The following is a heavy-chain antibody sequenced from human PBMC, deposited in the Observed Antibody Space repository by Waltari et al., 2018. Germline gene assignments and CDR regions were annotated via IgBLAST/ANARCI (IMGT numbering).Heavy chain of an antibody. CDR2: VHRSGRT. CDR1: GESMSSNYW. CDR3: ARDRARGLYLDT. V-gene: IGHV4-4*02. Sequence: QLQLQESGPKLVKPSGTLSLSCVVSGESMSSNYWWSWVRQSPQKGLEWIGQVHRSGRTNYNPSFASRVTISRDTSNNHFSLKMTSATAADTAVYYCARDRARGLYLDTWGPGTLVAVS. D-gene: IGHD2-15*01. J-gene: IGHJ5*02.